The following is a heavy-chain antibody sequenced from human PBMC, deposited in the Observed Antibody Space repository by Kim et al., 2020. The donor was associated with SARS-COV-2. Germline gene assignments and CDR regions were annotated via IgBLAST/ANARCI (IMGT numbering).Heavy chain of an antibody. J-gene: IGHJ4*02. CDR3: AKGIAVAGTPLDY. CDR2: ISGSGGST. D-gene: IGHD6-19*01. V-gene: IGHV3-23*01. Sequence: GGSLRLSCAASGFTFSSYAMNWVRQAPGKGLEWVSTISGSGGSTYYADSVKGRFTISRDNSKNTLYLQMNSLRAEDTAVYYCAKGIAVAGTPLDYWGQGTLVTVSS. CDR1: GFTFSSYA.